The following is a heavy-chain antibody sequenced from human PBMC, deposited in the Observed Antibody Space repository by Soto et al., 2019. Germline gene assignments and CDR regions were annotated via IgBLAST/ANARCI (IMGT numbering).Heavy chain of an antibody. D-gene: IGHD3-10*01. CDR2: VNPIVSMS. V-gene: IGHV1-69*02. Sequence: QVQLVQSGAEVKRPGSSVKVSCKASGDTFNFYAINWVRQAPVLGLEWMGRVNPIVSMSNYAQKFQGRVTMTADQSTSTAYMELSSLRSEDTAIYYCASSYGSGYRAFDYWGQGALVTVSS. CDR1: GDTFNFYA. CDR3: ASSYGSGYRAFDY. J-gene: IGHJ4*02.